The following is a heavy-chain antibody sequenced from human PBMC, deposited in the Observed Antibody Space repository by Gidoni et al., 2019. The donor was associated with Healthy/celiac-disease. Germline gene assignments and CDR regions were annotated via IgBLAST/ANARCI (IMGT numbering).Heavy chain of an antibody. J-gene: IGHJ5*02. V-gene: IGHV2-5*02. Sequence: QITLKESGPTLVKPTQTLTLTCTFSAFSLSTSGVGVGWIRQPPGKALEWLALIYWDDDKRYSPSLKSRLTITKDTSKNQVVLTMTNMDPVDTATYYCAHSKYCSSTSCSSNWFDPWGQGTLVTVSS. CDR1: AFSLSTSGVG. CDR2: IYWDDDK. CDR3: AHSKYCSSTSCSSNWFDP. D-gene: IGHD2-2*01.